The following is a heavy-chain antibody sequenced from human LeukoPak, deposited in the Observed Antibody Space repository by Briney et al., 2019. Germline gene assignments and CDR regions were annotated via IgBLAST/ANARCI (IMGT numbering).Heavy chain of an antibody. J-gene: IGHJ4*02. CDR2: ISAYNSNT. V-gene: IGHV1-18*01. Sequence: ASVKVSCKASGYTFTSYGISWVRQAPGQGLEWMGWISAYNSNTNYAQKLQGRVTMTTDTSTSTAYMELRSLRSDDTAVYYCARDVNGPYYYDSSGYVGYWGQGTLVTVSS. CDR1: GYTFTSYG. CDR3: ARDVNGPYYYDSSGYVGY. D-gene: IGHD3-22*01.